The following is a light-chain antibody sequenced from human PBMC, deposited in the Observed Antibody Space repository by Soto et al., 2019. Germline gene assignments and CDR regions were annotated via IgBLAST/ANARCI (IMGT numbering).Light chain of an antibody. CDR1: SSDVGGYNY. V-gene: IGLV2-11*01. CDR2: DVS. J-gene: IGLJ2*01. CDR3: CSYAGSYNVV. Sequence: QSALTQPRSVSGSPGQSVTISCTGTSSDVGGYNYFSWYQQHPGKAPKLMIFDVSKRPSGVPDRFSGSKSGNTASLTISGLQAEDEADYYCCSYAGSYNVVFGGGTKVTVL.